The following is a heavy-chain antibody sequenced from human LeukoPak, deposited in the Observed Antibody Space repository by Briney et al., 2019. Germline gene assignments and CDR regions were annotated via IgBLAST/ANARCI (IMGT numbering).Heavy chain of an antibody. CDR3: ARVSTCSGGSCLGS. D-gene: IGHD2-15*01. J-gene: IGHJ5*02. CDR2: ITSSSSSI. CDR1: GFTFSTYA. Sequence: GGSLRLSCAASGFTFSTYAMDWVRQAPGKGLEWVSYITSSSSSIFYADSVRGRFTISRDNAKSSLYLQMNSLGVDDSAVYYCARVSTCSGGSCLGSWGQGTLVTVSS. V-gene: IGHV3-48*04.